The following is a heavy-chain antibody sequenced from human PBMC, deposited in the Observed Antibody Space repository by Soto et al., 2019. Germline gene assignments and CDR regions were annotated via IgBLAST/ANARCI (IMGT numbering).Heavy chain of an antibody. Sequence: GWSWGLSGSPSVFTFSSYARRWAGQAPGKGLEWVSGISGSGGSTNHADSVKGRFTISRDNSKKTLYLQMNSLRAEDTAVYYCAKDRPRGCSGGSCYSGAQWGQGTLVTVS. CDR1: VFTFSSYA. CDR3: AKDRPRGCSGGSCYSGAQ. CDR2: ISGSGGST. V-gene: IGHV3-23*01. J-gene: IGHJ4*02. D-gene: IGHD2-15*01.